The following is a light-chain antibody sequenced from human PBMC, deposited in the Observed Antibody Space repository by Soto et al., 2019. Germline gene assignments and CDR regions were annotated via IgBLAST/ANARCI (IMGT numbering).Light chain of an antibody. Sequence: IPMTPSPSTLSASVGDTVTITCRASQTISVSLAWYRQKPGKAPNLLIYDASTLQEGVPSRFSGSGSGTEFTLTVTRLQPDDFATYFCQQYDKYSTFGHGTKVDVK. CDR1: QTISVS. CDR3: QQYDKYST. V-gene: IGKV1-5*01. CDR2: DAS. J-gene: IGKJ1*01.